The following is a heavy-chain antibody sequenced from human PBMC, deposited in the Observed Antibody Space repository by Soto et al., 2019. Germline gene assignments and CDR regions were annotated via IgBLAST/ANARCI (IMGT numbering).Heavy chain of an antibody. CDR2: INAGNRNT. V-gene: IGHV1-3*01. CDR1: RYTFTSYA. Sequence: GASVKVSCKASRYTFTSYAMHWVRQAPGQRLEWMGWINAGNRNTKYSQKFQGRVTITRDTSASTAYMELSSLRSEDTAVYYCARDTVYNSGHDLQYWGQENIVNISS. J-gene: IGHJ4*02. D-gene: IGHD3-22*01. CDR3: ARDTVYNSGHDLQY.